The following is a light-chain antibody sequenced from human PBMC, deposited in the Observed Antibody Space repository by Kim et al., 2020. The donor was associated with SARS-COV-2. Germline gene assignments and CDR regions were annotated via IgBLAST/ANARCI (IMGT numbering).Light chain of an antibody. CDR3: CSYAGSSTWV. CDR2: EVS. Sequence: GQSITISCTGTSSVVGTYNLVSWYQQHPGKAPKVMIYEVSKRPSGVSDRFSGSKSGNTASLTISGLQTEDEADYYCCSYAGSSTWVFGGGTQLTVL. V-gene: IGLV2-23*02. J-gene: IGLJ3*02. CDR1: SSVVGTYNL.